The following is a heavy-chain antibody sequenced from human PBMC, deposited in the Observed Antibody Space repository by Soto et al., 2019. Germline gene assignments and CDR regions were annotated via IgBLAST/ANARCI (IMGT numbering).Heavy chain of an antibody. D-gene: IGHD6-25*01. CDR1: GFTVSSNY. CDR2: IYSGGST. Sequence: GGSLRLSCAASGFTVSSNYMSWVRQAPGKGLEWVSVIYSGGSTYYADSVKGRFTISRNNSKNTRYLQMNSLRAEDTAVYYCARVPSLGSPGYYYYYMDVWGKGTTVTVSS. J-gene: IGHJ6*03. V-gene: IGHV3-66*01. CDR3: ARVPSLGSPGYYYYYMDV.